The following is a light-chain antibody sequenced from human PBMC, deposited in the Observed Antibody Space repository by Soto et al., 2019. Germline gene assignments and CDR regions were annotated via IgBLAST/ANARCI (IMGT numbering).Light chain of an antibody. Sequence: EVVMTQSPATLSVSPGERATLSCRASQRVFTNLAWFQQRPGQAPRLLIYGASTRATGIPARFSGSGSGAEFTLTISSLQSEDFAVYYCQQYNDWPYTFGQGTKLEIK. V-gene: IGKV3-15*01. CDR2: GAS. CDR1: QRVFTN. J-gene: IGKJ2*01. CDR3: QQYNDWPYT.